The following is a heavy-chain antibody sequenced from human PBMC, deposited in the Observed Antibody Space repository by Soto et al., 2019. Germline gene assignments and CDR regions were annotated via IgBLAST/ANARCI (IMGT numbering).Heavy chain of an antibody. V-gene: IGHV1-8*01. Sequence: ASVKVSCKASGYTFTSYDINWVRQATGQGLEWMGWMNPNSGNTGYAQKFQGRVTMTRNTSISTAYMELSSLRSEDTAVYYCARGPSYDYIWGSYRSDFDYWGQGTLVTVSS. CDR3: ARGPSYDYIWGSYRSDFDY. J-gene: IGHJ4*02. CDR2: MNPNSGNT. D-gene: IGHD3-16*02. CDR1: GYTFTSYD.